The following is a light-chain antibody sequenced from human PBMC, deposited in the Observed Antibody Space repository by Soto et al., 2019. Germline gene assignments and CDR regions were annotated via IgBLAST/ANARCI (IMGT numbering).Light chain of an antibody. Sequence: QSVLTLPPSVSGAPGQRVTISCTWSSSNIGAGYDVHWYQQLPGTAPKLLIYGNSNRPSGVPDRFSGSKSGTSASLAITGLQAEDEADYYCQSYDSSLSGRYVFGTGTKLTVL. CDR3: QSYDSSLSGRYV. CDR2: GNS. V-gene: IGLV1-40*01. CDR1: SSNIGAGYD. J-gene: IGLJ1*01.